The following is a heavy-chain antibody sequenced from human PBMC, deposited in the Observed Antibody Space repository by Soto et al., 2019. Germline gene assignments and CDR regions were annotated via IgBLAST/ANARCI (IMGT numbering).Heavy chain of an antibody. J-gene: IGHJ4*02. CDR1: GGSISSGGYY. CDR2: IYYSGST. Sequence: PSETLSLTCTVSGGSISSGGYYWSWIRQHPGKGLEWIGYIYYSGSTYYNPSLKSRVTISVDTSKNQFSLKLSSVTAADTAVYYCARADGYCSSTSCYYGLVFFDYWGQGTLVTVSS. D-gene: IGHD2-2*03. V-gene: IGHV4-31*03. CDR3: ARADGYCSSTSCYYGLVFFDY.